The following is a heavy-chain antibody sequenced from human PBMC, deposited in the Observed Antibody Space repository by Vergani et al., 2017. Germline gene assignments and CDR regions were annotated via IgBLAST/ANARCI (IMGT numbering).Heavy chain of an antibody. J-gene: IGHJ4*02. CDR3: ASPGGISDGPIDY. D-gene: IGHD4-23*01. Sequence: QVQLVQSGAEVKKPGSSVKVSCKASGGPFSSYAISWVRQAPGQGLEWMGRIIPNLGIANYAQKFQGRVTITADKSTRPAYMELSSRRSEDTAVYYCASPGGISDGPIDYWGQGTLVTVSS. CDR1: GGPFSSYA. CDR2: IIPNLGIA. V-gene: IGHV1-69*04.